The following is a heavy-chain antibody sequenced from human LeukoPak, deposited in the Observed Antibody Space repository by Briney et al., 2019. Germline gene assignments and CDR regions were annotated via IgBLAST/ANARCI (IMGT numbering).Heavy chain of an antibody. Sequence: PSETLSLTCTVSGVSISNYFWTWIRQPPGKGLEWIGYIYYSGNTNYNPSLQSRVTISVDTSKNQFSLKLSSVTAADTAVYYCARRYSSGWYPGYFDYWGQGTLVTVSS. V-gene: IGHV4-59*08. CDR1: GVSISNYF. D-gene: IGHD6-19*01. J-gene: IGHJ4*02. CDR2: IYYSGNT. CDR3: ARRYSSGWYPGYFDY.